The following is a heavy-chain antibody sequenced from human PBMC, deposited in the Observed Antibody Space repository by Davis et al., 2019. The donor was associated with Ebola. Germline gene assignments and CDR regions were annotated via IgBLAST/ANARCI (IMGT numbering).Heavy chain of an antibody. J-gene: IGHJ6*04. CDR2: ISAYNGNT. CDR3: AKADNYYDNSGHRGHHYYFYGMDV. V-gene: IGHV1-18*04. Sequence: AASVKVSCKASGYTFTSYGISWVRQAPGQGLEWMGWISAYNGNTNYAQKLQGRVTMTTDTSTSTAYMELRSLRSDDTAVYYCAKADNYYDNSGHRGHHYYFYGMDVWGKGTTVTVSS. D-gene: IGHD3-22*01. CDR1: GYTFTSYG.